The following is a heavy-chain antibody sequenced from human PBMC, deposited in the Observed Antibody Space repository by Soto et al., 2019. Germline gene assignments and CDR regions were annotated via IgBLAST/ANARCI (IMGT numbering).Heavy chain of an antibody. Sequence: SVKVSCKASGGTFSSYAISWVRQAPGQGLEWMGGIIPIFGTANYAQKFQGRVTITADESTSTAYMELSSLRSEDTAVYYCARVSYDSSGYYGGWFDPWGQGTLVTVSS. V-gene: IGHV1-69*13. CDR3: ARVSYDSSGYYGGWFDP. J-gene: IGHJ5*02. CDR2: IIPIFGTA. D-gene: IGHD3-22*01. CDR1: GGTFSSYA.